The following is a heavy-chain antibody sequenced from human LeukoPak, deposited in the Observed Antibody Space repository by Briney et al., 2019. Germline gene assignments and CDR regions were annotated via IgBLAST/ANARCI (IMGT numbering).Heavy chain of an antibody. CDR3: APLTEWPDY. CDR1: GFTFSSYE. Sequence: PGGSLRLSCAASGFTFSSYEMNWVRQAPGKGLEWVSYISSSGSTIYYADSVKGRFTISRDNAKNTLYLQMNSLRAEDTAVYYCAPLTEWPDYWGQGTLVTVSS. CDR2: ISSSGSTI. D-gene: IGHD3-3*01. J-gene: IGHJ4*02. V-gene: IGHV3-48*03.